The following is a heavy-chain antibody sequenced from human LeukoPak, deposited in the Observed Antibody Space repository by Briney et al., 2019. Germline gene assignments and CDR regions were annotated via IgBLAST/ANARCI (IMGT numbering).Heavy chain of an antibody. V-gene: IGHV1-24*01. CDR2: FDPEDGET. CDR1: GYTLTELS. CDR3: ATSIFGVVIRGWYFDL. J-gene: IGHJ2*01. D-gene: IGHD3-3*02. Sequence: ASVKVSCKVSGYTLTELSMHWVRQAPGKGLEWMGGFDPEDGETIYAQKFQGRVTMTEDTSTDTAYMELSSLRSEDTAVYYCATSIFGVVIRGWYFDLWGRGTLVTVSS.